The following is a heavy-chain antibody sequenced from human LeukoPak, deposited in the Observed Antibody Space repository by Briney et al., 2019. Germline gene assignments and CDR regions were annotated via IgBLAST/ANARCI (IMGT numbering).Heavy chain of an antibody. CDR2: ISSSGGTI. V-gene: IGHV3-48*03. D-gene: IGHD5-18*01. Sequence: GGSLRLSCAASGFTFSSYEMNWVRQAPGKGLEWISDISSSGGTIYYADSVKGRFTISRDNAKNSLYLQMNSLRAEDTAVYYCARGFSGYSYGKDYWGQGTLVTVSS. CDR3: ARGFSGYSYGKDY. CDR1: GFTFSSYE. J-gene: IGHJ4*02.